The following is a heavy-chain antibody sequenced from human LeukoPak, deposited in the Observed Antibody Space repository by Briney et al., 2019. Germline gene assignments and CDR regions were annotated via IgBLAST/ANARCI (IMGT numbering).Heavy chain of an antibody. V-gene: IGHV4-39*01. Sequence: SETLSLTCTVSGGSISSSRYYWGWIRQPPGKGLEWIGSIYYSGSTYYNPSLKSRVTISVDTSKNQFSLKLSSVTAADTAVYYCARQGAGEVVVVPAAMLNFDYWGQGTLVTVSS. CDR2: IYYSGST. J-gene: IGHJ4*02. CDR3: ARQGAGEVVVVPAAMLNFDY. D-gene: IGHD2-2*01. CDR1: GGSISSSRYY.